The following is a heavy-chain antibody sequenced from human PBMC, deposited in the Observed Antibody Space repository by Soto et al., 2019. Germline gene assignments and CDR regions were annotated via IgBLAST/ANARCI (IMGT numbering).Heavy chain of an antibody. V-gene: IGHV4-59*01. J-gene: IGHJ5*01. CDR2: IYYSGST. Sequence: SETLSLTCTVSGGSISSYYWSWIRQPPGKGLEWIGYIYYSGSTNYNPSLKSRVTISVDTSKNQFSLKLSSVTAADTAVYYCAKDFLAVAGTEYWFVSWGQGTLVTVSS. CDR3: AKDFLAVAGTEYWFVS. D-gene: IGHD6-13*01. CDR1: GGSISSYY.